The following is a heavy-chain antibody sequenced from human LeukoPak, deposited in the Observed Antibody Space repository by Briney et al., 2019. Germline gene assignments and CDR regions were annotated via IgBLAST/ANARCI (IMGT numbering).Heavy chain of an antibody. D-gene: IGHD1-26*01. J-gene: IGHJ4*02. CDR1: GFTFSSYA. Sequence: GGSLRLSCAASGFTFSSYAMSWVRQAPGKGLEWVSAISGSGGSTYYADSVKGRFTISRDNSKNTLYLQMNSLRAEETAVYYCAKDLGFIVGGGYWGQGTLVTVSS. CDR3: AKDLGFIVGGGY. V-gene: IGHV3-23*01. CDR2: ISGSGGST.